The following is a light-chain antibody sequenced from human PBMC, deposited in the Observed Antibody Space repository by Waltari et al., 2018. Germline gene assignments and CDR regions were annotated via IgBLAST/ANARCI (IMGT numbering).Light chain of an antibody. CDR2: AAS. CDR1: QSISSY. Sequence: IQMTPSPSSLSASVGARVTITCRESQSISSYLNWYQQKPGKAPKLLIYAASSLQSGVPSRFSGSGSGTDFTLTISSLQPEDFATYYCQQSYSTPRTFGQGTKVEIK. CDR3: QQSYSTPRT. V-gene: IGKV1-39*01. J-gene: IGKJ1*01.